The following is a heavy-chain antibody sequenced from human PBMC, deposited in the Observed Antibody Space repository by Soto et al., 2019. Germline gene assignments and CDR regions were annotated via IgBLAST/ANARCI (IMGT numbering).Heavy chain of an antibody. V-gene: IGHV1-18*01. J-gene: IGHJ6*04. CDR1: GDTFPRSG. CDR2: ISAYNGNT. Sequence: ASVKLSCKASGDTFPRSGISWVRQAPGQGLESMGWISAYNGNTNYAQKLQGRVTMTTDTSTSTAYMELRSLKSDDTAVYYCARDWSSPALPQTVVLGKGPTVAVSS. D-gene: IGHD2-2*01. CDR3: ARDWSSPALPQTVV.